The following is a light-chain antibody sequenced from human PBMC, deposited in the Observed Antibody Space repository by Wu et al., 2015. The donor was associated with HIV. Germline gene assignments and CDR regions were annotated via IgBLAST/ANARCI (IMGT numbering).Light chain of an antibody. J-gene: IGKJ2*01. V-gene: IGKV1-NL1*01. CDR1: QGLYGA. CDR2: GVS. Sequence: DINLIQSPSSLSASVGDRVTLTCRTSQGLYGALAWYQHRPGKAPKVLVSGVSNLEPGVPSRFSGRGSGTDYTLTIKSLQPEDFATYYCQQYYESPETFGQGTKVE. CDR3: QQYYESPET.